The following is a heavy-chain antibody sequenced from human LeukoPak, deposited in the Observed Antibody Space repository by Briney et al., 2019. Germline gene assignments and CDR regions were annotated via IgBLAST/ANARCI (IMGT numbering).Heavy chain of an antibody. D-gene: IGHD2-2*01. V-gene: IGHV3-23*01. CDR3: AKVSIVVVPAATNFDY. CDR2: LSGSGGST. J-gene: IGHJ4*02. Sequence: GGSLRLSCAASGFTFSSYAMSWVRQAPGKGLEWVSALSGSGGSTYYADSVKGRFTISRDNSKNTLYLQMNSLRAEDTAVYYCAKVSIVVVPAATNFDYWGQGTLVTVSS. CDR1: GFTFSSYA.